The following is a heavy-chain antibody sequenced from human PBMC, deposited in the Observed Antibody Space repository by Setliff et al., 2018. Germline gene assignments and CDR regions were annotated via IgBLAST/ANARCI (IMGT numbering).Heavy chain of an antibody. V-gene: IGHV3-33*01. CDR3: VRDPPGSGFAFES. Sequence: AGGSLRLSCASSGFTFGGSAMHWVRQAPGKGLEWVAFIWFDGSNKYYAASVTGRFTISRDNSRDTLYLQMNNLRVEDTAVYYCVRDPPGSGFAFESWGQGTLVTVS. J-gene: IGHJ4*02. D-gene: IGHD6-19*01. CDR2: IWFDGSNK. CDR1: GFTFGGSA.